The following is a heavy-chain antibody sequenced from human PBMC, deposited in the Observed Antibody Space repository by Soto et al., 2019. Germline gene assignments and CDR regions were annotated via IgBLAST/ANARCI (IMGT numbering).Heavy chain of an antibody. CDR1: GGSFSGYY. CDR3: ANLRSSY. Sequence: PSETLSLTCAVYGGSFSGYYWSWIRQPPGKGLEWIGEINHSGSTNYNPSLKSRVAISVDTSKNQFSLKLSSVTAADTAVYYCANLRSSYWGQGTLVTVSS. V-gene: IGHV4-34*01. CDR2: INHSGST. J-gene: IGHJ4*02.